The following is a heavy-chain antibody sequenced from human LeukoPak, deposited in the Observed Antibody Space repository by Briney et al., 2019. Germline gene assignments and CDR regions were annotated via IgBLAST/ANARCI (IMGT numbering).Heavy chain of an antibody. J-gene: IGHJ1*01. Sequence: GSLRLSCAASGFDFSTYAMHWVRLTPGKGLEFVSAISKSGDDTSYGNDVKGRFTISRDNIKNTVDLEMGSLRVDDTGIYYCARIPEYWGQGTVVTVSS. CDR2: ISKSGDDT. CDR1: GFDFSTYA. V-gene: IGHV3-64*01. CDR3: ARIPEY. D-gene: IGHD2-2*01.